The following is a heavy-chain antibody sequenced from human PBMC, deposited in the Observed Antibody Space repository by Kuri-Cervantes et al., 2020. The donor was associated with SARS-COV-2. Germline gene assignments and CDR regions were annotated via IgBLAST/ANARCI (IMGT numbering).Heavy chain of an antibody. D-gene: IGHD2-2*01. CDR1: GFTVSSNY. CDR3: AKRDLYCSSTSCYAGAFDY. Sequence: GESLKISCAASGFTVSSNYMSWVRQAPGKGLEWVSVIYSGGSSTYYADSVKGRFTISRDNSKNTLYLQMNSLRAEDTAVYYCAKRDLYCSSTSCYAGAFDYWGQGTLVTVSS. CDR2: IYSGGSST. J-gene: IGHJ4*02. V-gene: IGHV3-23*03.